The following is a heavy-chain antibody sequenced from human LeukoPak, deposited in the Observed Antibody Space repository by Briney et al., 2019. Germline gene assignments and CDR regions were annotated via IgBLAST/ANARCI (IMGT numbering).Heavy chain of an antibody. CDR3: AKQTGGTMIILPLDY. CDR2: ISGSGGST. CDR1: GFTFSSYA. J-gene: IGHJ4*02. Sequence: QTGGSLRLSCAASGFTFSSYAMSWVRQAPGKGLEWVSAISGSGGSTYYADSVKGRFTTSRDNSKNTLYLQMNSLRAEDTAVYYCAKQTGGTMIILPLDYWGQGTLVTVSS. D-gene: IGHD3-16*01. V-gene: IGHV3-23*01.